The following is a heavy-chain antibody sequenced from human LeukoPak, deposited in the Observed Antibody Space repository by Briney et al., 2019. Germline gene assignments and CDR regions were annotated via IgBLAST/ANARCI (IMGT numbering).Heavy chain of an antibody. Sequence: PSGTLSLTCGVSGGSITNTNYWTWVRQPPGKGLEWIGEVNLQGSTNYNPSLMGRVAISVDTSANHVSLQLTSVTAADTAVYYCAREGGPYRPLDYSGQGTLVTVSS. CDR2: VNLQGST. CDR3: AREGGPYRPLDY. J-gene: IGHJ4*02. V-gene: IGHV4-4*02. CDR1: GGSITNTNY.